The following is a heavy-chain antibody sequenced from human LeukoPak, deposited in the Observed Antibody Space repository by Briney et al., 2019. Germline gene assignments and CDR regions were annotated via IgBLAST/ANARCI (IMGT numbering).Heavy chain of an antibody. CDR3: ASSTVPAAIPYFDY. CDR2: IYYSGST. Sequence: SETLSLTCTVSGGSISSGDYYWSWIRQPPGKGLEWIVYIYYSGSTYYNPSLKSRVTISVDTSKNQFSLKLSSVTAADTAVYYCASSTVPAAIPYFDYWGQGTLATVSS. CDR1: GGSISSGDYY. J-gene: IGHJ4*02. D-gene: IGHD2-2*02. V-gene: IGHV4-30-4*08.